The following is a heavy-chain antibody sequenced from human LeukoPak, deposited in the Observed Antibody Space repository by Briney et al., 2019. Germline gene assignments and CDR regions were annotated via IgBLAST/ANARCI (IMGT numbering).Heavy chain of an antibody. J-gene: IGHJ3*02. D-gene: IGHD3-10*01. V-gene: IGHV3-9*01. CDR1: GFTFDDYA. CDR3: AKSDYYYGSGSYNRAFDI. Sequence: GGSLRLSCAASGFTFDDYAMHWVRQAPGKGLEWVSGISWNSGSIGYADSVKGRFTISRDNAKNSLYLQMNSLRAEDTALYYCAKSDYYYGSGSYNRAFDIWGQGTMVTVSS. CDR2: ISWNSGSI.